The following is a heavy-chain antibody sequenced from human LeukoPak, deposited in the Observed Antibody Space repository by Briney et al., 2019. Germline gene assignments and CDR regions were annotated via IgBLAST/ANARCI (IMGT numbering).Heavy chain of an antibody. CDR3: ARAGKMATTPRFDY. Sequence: SVKVSCKASGYTFIDYYMHWVRQAPGQGLEWMGGIIPIFGTANYAQKFQGRVTITADESTSTAYMELSSLRSEDTAVYYCARAGKMATTPRFDYWGQGTLVTVSS. V-gene: IGHV1-69*13. CDR2: IIPIFGTA. D-gene: IGHD5-24*01. CDR1: GYTFIDYY. J-gene: IGHJ4*02.